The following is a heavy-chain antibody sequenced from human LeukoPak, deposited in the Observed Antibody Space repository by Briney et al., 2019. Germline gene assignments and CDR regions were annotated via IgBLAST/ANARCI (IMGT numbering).Heavy chain of an antibody. D-gene: IGHD6-13*01. J-gene: IGHJ4*02. CDR3: AYSSSWRKFDY. CDR1: GFTVSSNY. V-gene: IGHV3-66*01. Sequence: GGSLRHSCAASGFTVSSNYMSWVRQAPGKGLEWVSVIYSGGSTYYADSVKGRFTISRDNSKDTLYLQMNSLRAEDTAVYYCAYSSSWRKFDYWGQGTLVTVSS. CDR2: IYSGGST.